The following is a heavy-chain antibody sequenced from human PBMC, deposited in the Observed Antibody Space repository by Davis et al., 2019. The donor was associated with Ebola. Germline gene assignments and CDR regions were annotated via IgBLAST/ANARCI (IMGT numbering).Heavy chain of an antibody. D-gene: IGHD2-15*01. V-gene: IGHV3-7*04. CDR1: GFTFSSHW. CDR3: ARGSYGY. CDR2: IKQDGSEK. J-gene: IGHJ4*02. Sequence: GGSLRLSCAASGFTFSSHWISWVRQAPGKGLEWVANIKQDGSEKYYVDSVKGRFTISRDNAKNSLYLQMNSLRAEDTAVYYCARGSYGYWGQGTLVTVSS.